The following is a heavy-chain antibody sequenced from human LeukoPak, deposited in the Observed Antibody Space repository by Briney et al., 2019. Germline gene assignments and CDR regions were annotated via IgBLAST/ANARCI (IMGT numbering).Heavy chain of an antibody. D-gene: IGHD4-23*01. V-gene: IGHV4-61*01. CDR2: IYYSGST. J-gene: IGHJ4*02. CDR1: GGSVSSGSHY. CDR3: ARGWVTYDY. Sequence: KTSETLSLTCTVSGGSVSSGSHYWTWIRQPPGKGLEWIGYIYYSGSTNYNPSLESRVTISVDTSKNQFSLKLSSVTAADTAVYYCARGWVTYDYWGQGTLVTVSS.